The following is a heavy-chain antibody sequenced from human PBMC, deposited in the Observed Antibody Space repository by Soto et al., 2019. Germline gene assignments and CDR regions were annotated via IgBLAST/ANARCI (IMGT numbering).Heavy chain of an antibody. V-gene: IGHV3-13*01. CDR3: ARAGGPHYYYGMDV. J-gene: IGHJ6*02. D-gene: IGHD6-25*01. CDR1: GFTFSSYV. CDR2: IGTAGDT. Sequence: EVQLLESGGGLVQPGGSLRLSCAASGFTFSSYVMSWVRQAPGKGLEWVSAIGTAGDTYYPGSVKGRFTISRENAKNSLYLQMNSLRAGDTAVYYCARAGGPHYYYGMDVWGQGTTVTVSS.